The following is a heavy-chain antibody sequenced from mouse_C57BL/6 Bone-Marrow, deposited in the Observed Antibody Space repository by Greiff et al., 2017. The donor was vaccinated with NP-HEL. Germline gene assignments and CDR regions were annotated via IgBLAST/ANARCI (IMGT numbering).Heavy chain of an antibody. CDR2: ILPGSGST. J-gene: IGHJ1*03. CDR1: GYTFTGYW. V-gene: IGHV1-9*01. CDR3: ARKRLYYGSSSHWYFDV. D-gene: IGHD1-1*01. Sequence: QVQLQQSGAELMKPGASVKLSCKATGYTFTGYWIEWVKQRPGHGLEWIGEILPGSGSTNYNEKFKGKATFTADTSSNTAYMQLSSLTTEDSAIYYCARKRLYYGSSSHWYFDVWGTGTTVTVSS.